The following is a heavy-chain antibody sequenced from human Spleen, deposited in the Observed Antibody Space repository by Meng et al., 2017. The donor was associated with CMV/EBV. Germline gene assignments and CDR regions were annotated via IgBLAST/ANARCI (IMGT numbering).Heavy chain of an antibody. V-gene: IGHV3-48*04. CDR1: GFTFSDYS. CDR3: AREVAHCSSTSCINWFDP. J-gene: IGHJ5*02. CDR2: ISRSSGII. Sequence: GESLKISCAASGFTFSDYSMNWIRQAPGKGLEWVSFISRSSGIIHYADSVKGRFTISRDNAKNSLFLQMNSLRAEDTAVYYCAREVAHCSSTSCINWFDPWGQGTLVTVS. D-gene: IGHD2-2*01.